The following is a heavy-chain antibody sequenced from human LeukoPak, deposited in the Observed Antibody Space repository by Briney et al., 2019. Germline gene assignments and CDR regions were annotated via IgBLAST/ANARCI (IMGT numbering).Heavy chain of an antibody. Sequence: GGSLRLSCAASGFPFTNYGMHWVRQAPGKGLEWVAYIRHDGSNKYYADSVKGRFTISRDNAKNALYLQMTGLRVEDTAVYYCARPLSSNSYPGFDYWGQGTLVTVSS. V-gene: IGHV3-30*02. CDR3: ARPLSSNSYPGFDY. D-gene: IGHD6-13*01. CDR2: IRHDGSNK. J-gene: IGHJ4*02. CDR1: GFPFTNYG.